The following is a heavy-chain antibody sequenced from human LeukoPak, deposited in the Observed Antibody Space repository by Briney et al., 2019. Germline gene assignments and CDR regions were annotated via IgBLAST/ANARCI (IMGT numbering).Heavy chain of an antibody. D-gene: IGHD3-10*01. CDR2: ISSSSSYI. Sequence: GGSLRLSCAASGFTFSSYSMNWVRQAPGKGLERVSSISSSSSYIYYADSVKGRFTISRDNAKNSLYLQMNSLRAEDTAVYYCARDLGYYGSGSYYACFDYWGQGTLVTVSS. V-gene: IGHV3-21*01. J-gene: IGHJ4*02. CDR3: ARDLGYYGSGSYYACFDY. CDR1: GFTFSSYS.